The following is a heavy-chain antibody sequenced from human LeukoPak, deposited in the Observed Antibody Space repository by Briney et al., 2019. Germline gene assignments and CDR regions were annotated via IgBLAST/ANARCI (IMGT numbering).Heavy chain of an antibody. Sequence: GGSLRLSCAASGFTFSSYAMSWVRQAPGKGLEWVSAISGSGGSTYYADSVKGRFTISRDNSKNTLYLQMNSLRAEDTAVYYCAKGSSMIVLVPGYFDYWGQGTLVTVSS. J-gene: IGHJ4*02. CDR2: ISGSGGST. CDR3: AKGSSMIVLVPGYFDY. CDR1: GFTFSSYA. V-gene: IGHV3-23*01. D-gene: IGHD2-8*02.